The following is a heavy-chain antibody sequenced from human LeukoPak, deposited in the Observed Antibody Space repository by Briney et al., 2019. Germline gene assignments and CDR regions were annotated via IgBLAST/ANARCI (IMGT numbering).Heavy chain of an antibody. CDR3: ARGAYGDYDS. CDR1: GGSISSGGYY. CDR2: ISAGADST. D-gene: IGHD4-17*01. J-gene: IGHJ5*02. V-gene: IGHV3-23*01. Sequence: PSETLSLTCTVSGGSISSGGYYWSWVRQAPGKGLEWVSAISAGADSTYYADSVQGRFTISRDNSKNTLFLQMSGLRAEDTAVYFCARGAYGDYDSWGQGTLVTVSS.